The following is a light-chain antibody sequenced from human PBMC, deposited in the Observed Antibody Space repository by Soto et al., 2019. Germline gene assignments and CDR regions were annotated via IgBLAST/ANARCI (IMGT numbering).Light chain of an antibody. Sequence: QSVLTQPPSASGTPGQRVTISCSGSSSNIGSNTVNWYQQLPGTAPKLLIYSNNQRPSGVPDRFSGSKSGTSASLAISGLQSEDKADYYCAAWDDSLNGLVFGGGTKLTVL. J-gene: IGLJ2*01. CDR2: SNN. CDR3: AAWDDSLNGLV. CDR1: SSNIGSNT. V-gene: IGLV1-44*01.